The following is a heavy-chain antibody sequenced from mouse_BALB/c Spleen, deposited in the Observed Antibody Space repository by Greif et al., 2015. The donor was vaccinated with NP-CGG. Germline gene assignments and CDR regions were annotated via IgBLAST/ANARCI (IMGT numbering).Heavy chain of an antibody. CDR2: ISSGGST. CDR1: GFTFSSYA. D-gene: IGHD2-10*02. CDR3: ARGWYGNYYYAMDY. J-gene: IGHJ4*01. Sequence: EVQLQQSGGGLVKPGGSLKLSCAASGFTFSSYAMSWVRQTPEKRLEWVASISSGGSTYYQDSVKGRFTISRDNARNILYLQMSSLRSEDTAMYYCARGWYGNYYYAMDYWGQGTSVTVSS. V-gene: IGHV5-6-5*01.